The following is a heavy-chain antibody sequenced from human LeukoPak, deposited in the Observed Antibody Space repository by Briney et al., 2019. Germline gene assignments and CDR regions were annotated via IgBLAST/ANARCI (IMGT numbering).Heavy chain of an antibody. V-gene: IGHV7-4-1*02. J-gene: IGHJ4*02. CDR2: IHPSTENP. CDR3: ARAFQSLGGLSLPDY. Sequence: ASVKVSCKASGYSFTNYAMNWVRQAPGQGLEWMAWIHPSTENPAYAQGFSGRFVFSLDTSVTTTYLQISSLKAEDTAVYFCARAFQSLGGLSLPDYWGQGTLVTVSS. D-gene: IGHD3-16*02. CDR1: GYSFTNYA.